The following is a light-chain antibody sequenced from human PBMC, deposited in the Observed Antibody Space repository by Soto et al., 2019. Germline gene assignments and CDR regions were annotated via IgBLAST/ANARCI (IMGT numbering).Light chain of an antibody. CDR3: QQSYSPPPAT. CDR1: QSISRF. V-gene: IGKV1-39*01. CDR2: AAS. Sequence: DIQMTQSPSSLSASVGDRVTITCRASQSISRFLNWYQQKQGKAPKLLIYAASSLQSGVPSRFSGSGSGTDFTLAISSLQPEDFATYDCQQSYSPPPATFGQGTRLEIK. J-gene: IGKJ5*01.